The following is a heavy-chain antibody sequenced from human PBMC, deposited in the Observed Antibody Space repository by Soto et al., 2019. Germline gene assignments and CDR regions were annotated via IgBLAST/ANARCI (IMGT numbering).Heavy chain of an antibody. V-gene: IGHV3-74*01. D-gene: IGHD3-3*01. J-gene: IGHJ6*02. CDR1: GFTFSSYW. CDR2: INSDGSST. CDR3: ARDSNGITIIGVVISRSYGMDV. Sequence: PGGSLRLSCAASGFTFSSYWMHWVRQAPGKGLVWVSRINSDGSSTGYADSVKGRFTISRDNAKNTLYLQMNSLRAEDTTVYYCARDSNGITIIGVVISRSYGMDVWGQGTTVTVSS.